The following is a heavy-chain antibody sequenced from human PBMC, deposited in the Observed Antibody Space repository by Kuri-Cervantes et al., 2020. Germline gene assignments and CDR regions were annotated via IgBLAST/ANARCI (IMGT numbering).Heavy chain of an antibody. CDR1: GYTFTGYY. J-gene: IGHJ4*02. Sequence: ASVKVSCKASGYTFTGYYMHWVRQVPGQGLEWMGWINPNSGGTNYAQKFQGRVTMTRDTSISTAYMELSRLRSDDTAVYYCARDRCSSTSCPFDYWGQGTLVTVSS. CDR3: ARDRCSSTSCPFDY. D-gene: IGHD2-2*01. CDR2: INPNSGGT. V-gene: IGHV1-2*02.